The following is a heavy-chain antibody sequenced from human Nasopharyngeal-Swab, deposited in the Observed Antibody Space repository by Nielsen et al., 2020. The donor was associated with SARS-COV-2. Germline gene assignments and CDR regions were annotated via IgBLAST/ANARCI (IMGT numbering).Heavy chain of an antibody. CDR2: IIPILGIA. D-gene: IGHD2-15*01. CDR1: GGTFSSYA. CDR3: ARGLAAATYYWFDP. V-gene: IGHV1-69*04. J-gene: IGHJ5*02. Sequence: SVKVSCKASGGTFSSYAISWVRQAPGQGLEWMGRIIPILGIANYAQKFQGRVTITADKSTSTAYMELSSLRSEDTAVYYCARGLAAATYYWFDPWGQGTLVTVSS.